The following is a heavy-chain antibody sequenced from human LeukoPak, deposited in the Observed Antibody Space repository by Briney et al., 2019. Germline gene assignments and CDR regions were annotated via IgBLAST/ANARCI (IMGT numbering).Heavy chain of an antibody. V-gene: IGHV3-30*02. CDR1: GFTFSSYG. D-gene: IGHD3-22*01. Sequence: GGSLRLSSAASGFTFSSYGMHWVRQAPGKGLEWVAFIRYDGSNKYYADSVKGRFTISRDNSKNTLYLQMNSLRAEDTAVYYCAKVGDSSGYYQNYFDYWGQGTLVTVSS. J-gene: IGHJ4*02. CDR2: IRYDGSNK. CDR3: AKVGDSSGYYQNYFDY.